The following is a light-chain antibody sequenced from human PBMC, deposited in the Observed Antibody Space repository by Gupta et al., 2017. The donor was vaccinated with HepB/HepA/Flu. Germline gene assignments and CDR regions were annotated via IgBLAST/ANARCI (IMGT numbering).Light chain of an antibody. J-gene: IGKJ3*01. CDR3: QQYYTFPFT. CDR1: QNLLYSSNNKNY. CDR2: WAS. Sequence: DIVLTPSPASLAVSLGERATINCKSSQNLLYSSNNKNYLTWFQQKPGQPPRLLISWASTRESGVPDRVSGSGSGTDFTLTVSSLQAEDVAVYYCQQYYTFPFTFGPGTKVDIK. V-gene: IGKV4-1*01.